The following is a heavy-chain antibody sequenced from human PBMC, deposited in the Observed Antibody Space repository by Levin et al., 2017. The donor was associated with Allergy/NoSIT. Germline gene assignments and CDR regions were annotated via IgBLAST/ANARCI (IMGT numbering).Heavy chain of an antibody. D-gene: IGHD1-1*01. CDR2: ISWNSNRK. V-gene: IGHV3-9*01. CDR1: GFTFDDYA. CDR3: AKDRASNWYDTWFDP. Sequence: LSLTCAASGFTFDDYAMHWVRQAPGKGLEWVSGISWNSNRKDYADSVKGRFTISRDNAKNSLYLQMNSLRPEDTAFYYCAKDRASNWYDTWFDPWGQGTLVTVSS. J-gene: IGHJ5*02.